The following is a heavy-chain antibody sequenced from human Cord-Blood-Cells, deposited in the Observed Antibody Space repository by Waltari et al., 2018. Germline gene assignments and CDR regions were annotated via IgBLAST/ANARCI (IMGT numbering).Heavy chain of an antibody. J-gene: IGHJ4*02. D-gene: IGHD3-3*01. Sequence: QVQLQQWGAGLLKPSETLSLTCAVYGGSFSCYYSSCIRQPPGQGLEWFGEISHNESTNHSPSLMSRVTISVDTSKSQFSLKLSSVTAADTAVYYWARVLTMSPEDYWGQGSLVTVAS. V-gene: IGHV4-34*01. CDR2: ISHNEST. CDR3: ARVLTMSPEDY. CDR1: GGSFSCYY.